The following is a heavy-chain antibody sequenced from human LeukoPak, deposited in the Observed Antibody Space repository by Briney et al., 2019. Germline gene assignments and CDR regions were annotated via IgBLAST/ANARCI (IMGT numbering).Heavy chain of an antibody. CDR3: ARPRTYYYDSSGYYYFDY. CDR1: GGTFSSYA. J-gene: IGHJ4*02. Sequence: ASVKVSCKASGGTFSSYAISWVRQAPGQGLEWMGGIIPIFGTANYAQKFQGRVTITADESTSTAYMELSSLRSEDTAVYYCARPRTYYYDSSGYYYFDYWGQGTLVTVSS. D-gene: IGHD3-22*01. CDR2: IIPIFGTA. V-gene: IGHV1-69*13.